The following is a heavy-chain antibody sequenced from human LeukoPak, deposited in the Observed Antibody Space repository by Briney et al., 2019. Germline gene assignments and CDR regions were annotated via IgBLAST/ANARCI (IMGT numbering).Heavy chain of an antibody. CDR2: INSDGSST. CDR1: GFTFSSYW. V-gene: IGHV3-74*01. Sequence: GGSPRLSCAASGFTFSSYWMHWVRQAPGKGLAWVSRINSDGSSTSYADSVKGRFTISRDNAKNTLYLQMNSLRAEDTAVYYCARGISLSPWGQGTLVTVSS. J-gene: IGHJ5*02. CDR3: ARGISLSP.